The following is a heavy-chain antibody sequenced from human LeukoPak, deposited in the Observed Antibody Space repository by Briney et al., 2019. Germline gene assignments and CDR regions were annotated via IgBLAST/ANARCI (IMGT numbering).Heavy chain of an antibody. V-gene: IGHV4-39*07. D-gene: IGHD3-9*01. CDR2: IYYSGST. Sequence: SSETLSLTCTVSGGSISSSSYYWGWIRQPPGKGLEWIGSIYYSGSTYYNPSLKSRVTISVDTSKTQFSLKLSSVTAADTAVYYCALRGYFDWPFDYWGQGTLVTVSS. CDR3: ALRGYFDWPFDY. J-gene: IGHJ4*02. CDR1: GGSISSSSYY.